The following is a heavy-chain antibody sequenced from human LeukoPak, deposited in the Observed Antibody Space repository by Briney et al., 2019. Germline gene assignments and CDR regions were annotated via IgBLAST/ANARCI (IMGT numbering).Heavy chain of an antibody. D-gene: IGHD2-2*01. Sequence: SETLSLTRTVSGGSISSGGYYWSWIRQHPGKGLEWIGYIYYSGSTYYNPSLKSRVTISVDTSKNQFSLKLSSVTAADTAVYYCATSGYGLVDAFDIWGQGAMVTVSS. V-gene: IGHV4-31*03. CDR3: ATSGYGLVDAFDI. J-gene: IGHJ3*02. CDR2: IYYSGST. CDR1: GGSISSGGYY.